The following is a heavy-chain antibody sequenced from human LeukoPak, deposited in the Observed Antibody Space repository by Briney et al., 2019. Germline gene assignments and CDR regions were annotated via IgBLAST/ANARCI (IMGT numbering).Heavy chain of an antibody. CDR1: GGSISSGDHS. Sequence: SETLSLTCAVSGGSISSGDHSWSWIRQPPGKGLEWIGYIFHTGHTYYNPSLKSRVTISVDRSKNQFSLNLSSVTAADTALYYCARDYYDIRSYGPRLDPWGQGTLVTVSS. CDR2: IFHTGHT. V-gene: IGHV4-30-2*01. D-gene: IGHD3-22*01. J-gene: IGHJ5*02. CDR3: ARDYYDIRSYGPRLDP.